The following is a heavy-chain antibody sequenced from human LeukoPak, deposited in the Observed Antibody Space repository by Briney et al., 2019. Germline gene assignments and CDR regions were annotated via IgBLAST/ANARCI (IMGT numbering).Heavy chain of an antibody. CDR1: GFTLSDYD. J-gene: IGHJ4*02. D-gene: IGHD2-2*01. CDR3: ARDPAFDY. V-gene: IGHV3-11*01. Sequence: GGSLRLSRAASGFTLSDYDMSWIRQVPGKGLEWLSYISTSGRTTFYADSVKGRFTISRDNAKNSLFLQMNSLSAEDTAVYYCARDPAFDYWGQGTLVTVSS. CDR2: ISTSGRTT.